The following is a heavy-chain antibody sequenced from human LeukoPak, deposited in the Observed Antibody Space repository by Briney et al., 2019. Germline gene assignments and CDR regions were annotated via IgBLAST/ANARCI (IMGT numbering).Heavy chain of an antibody. D-gene: IGHD4-17*01. CDR1: GGTFSSYA. CDR3: ATDAYYGDYEGGWFDP. Sequence: SVKVSCKASGGTFSSYAISWVRQAPGQGLEWMGGIIPIFGTANYAQKFQGRVTITADESTSTAYMELSSLRSEDTAVYYCATDAYYGDYEGGWFDPWGQGTLVTVSS. CDR2: IIPIFGTA. V-gene: IGHV1-69*13. J-gene: IGHJ5*02.